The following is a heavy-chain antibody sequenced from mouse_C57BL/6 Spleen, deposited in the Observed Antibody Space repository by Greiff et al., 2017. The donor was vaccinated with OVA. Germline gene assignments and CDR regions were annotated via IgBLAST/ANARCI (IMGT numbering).Heavy chain of an antibody. CDR2: IDPETGGT. J-gene: IGHJ4*01. V-gene: IGHV1-15*01. CDR3: YYYGSSYAMDY. CDR1: GYTFTDYE. D-gene: IGHD1-1*01. Sequence: QVQLQQSGAELVRPGASVTLSCKAWGYTFTDYEMHWVKQTPVHGLEWIGAIDPETGGTAYNQKFKGKAILTADKSSSTAYMELRSLTSEDSAVYYCYYYGSSYAMDYWGQGTSVTVSS.